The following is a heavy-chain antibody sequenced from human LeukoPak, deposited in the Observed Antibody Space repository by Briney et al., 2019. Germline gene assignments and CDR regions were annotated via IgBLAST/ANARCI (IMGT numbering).Heavy chain of an antibody. CDR3: ARGHTAVTRHFDF. D-gene: IGHD4-17*01. CDR2: ISSGSSAI. CDR1: GFTFTTHS. V-gene: IGHV3-21*01. Sequence: PGGALRLSCEASGFTFTTHSMTWVRQAPGKGLEWGSIISSGSSAIFSADALKGRFTISRDDAKNLLYLDMNSLRAEDTAVYYCARGHTAVTRHFDFWGQGTLVTVSS. J-gene: IGHJ4*02.